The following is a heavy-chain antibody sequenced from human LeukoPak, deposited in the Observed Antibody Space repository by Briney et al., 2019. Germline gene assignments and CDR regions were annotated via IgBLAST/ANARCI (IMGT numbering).Heavy chain of an antibody. CDR3: VCQDYHDTLDNFDS. J-gene: IGHJ4*02. D-gene: IGHD3-22*01. Sequence: GGSLRLSCKVSGFTFENFYITWVRKGPGRGLDGLGLTRSNPYGGTTLYAASVTGRFTISRDDSKGIAYLQMNNVNSEDTGVYYCVCQDYHDTLDNFDSWGQESLVTVS. CDR2: TRSNPYGGTT. CDR1: GFTFENFY. V-gene: IGHV3-49*04.